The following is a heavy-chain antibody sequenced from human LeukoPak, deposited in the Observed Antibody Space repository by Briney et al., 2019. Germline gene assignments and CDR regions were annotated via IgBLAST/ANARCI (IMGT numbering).Heavy chain of an antibody. CDR1: GFTFSSYS. CDR3: AREGQWLVQTPNFDY. CDR2: ISSSSYI. J-gene: IGHJ4*02. D-gene: IGHD6-19*01. Sequence: GGSLRLSCAASGFTFSSYSMNWVRQAPGKGLEWVSSISSSSYIYYADSVKGRFTISRDNAKNSLYLQMNSLRAEDTAVYYCAREGQWLVQTPNFDYWGQGTLVTVSS. V-gene: IGHV3-21*01.